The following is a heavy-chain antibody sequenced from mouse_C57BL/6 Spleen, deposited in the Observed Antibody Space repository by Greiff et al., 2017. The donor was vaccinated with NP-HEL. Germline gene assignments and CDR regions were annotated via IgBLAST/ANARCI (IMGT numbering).Heavy chain of an antibody. CDR1: GYTFTSYD. J-gene: IGHJ4*01. D-gene: IGHD2-3*01. V-gene: IGHV1-85*01. CDR2: IYPRDGST. Sequence: QVQLQQSGPELVKPGASVKLSCKASGYTFTSYDINWVKQRPGQGLEWIGWIYPRDGSTKYNEKFKGKATLTVDTSSSTAYMELHSLTSEDSAVYFCARRDGYYGGYAMDYWGQGTSVTVSS. CDR3: ARRDGYYGGYAMDY.